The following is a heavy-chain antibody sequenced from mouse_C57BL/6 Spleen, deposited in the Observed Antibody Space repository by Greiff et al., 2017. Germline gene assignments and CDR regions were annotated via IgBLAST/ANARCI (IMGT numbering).Heavy chain of an antibody. CDR2: ISSGGDYI. J-gene: IGHJ4*01. CDR3: TREGYDGYYGDAMDY. Sequence: EVHLVESGEGLVKPGGSLKLSCAASGFTFSSYAMSWVRQTPEKRLEWVAYISSGGDYIYYADTVKGRFTISRDNARNTLYLQMSSLESEDTAMYYCTREGYDGYYGDAMDYWGQGTSVTVSS. CDR1: GFTFSSYA. D-gene: IGHD2-3*01. V-gene: IGHV5-9-1*02.